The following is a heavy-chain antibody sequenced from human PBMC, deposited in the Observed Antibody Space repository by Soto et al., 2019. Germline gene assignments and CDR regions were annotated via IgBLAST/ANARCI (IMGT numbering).Heavy chain of an antibody. D-gene: IGHD6-19*01. Sequence: GGSLRLSCAASGFTFSSYGMHWVRQAPGKGLEWVAVISYDGSNKYYADSVKGRFTISRDNSKNTLYLQMNSLRAEDTAVYYCAKSGVAVADDTHFDYWGQGTLVTVSS. CDR3: AKSGVAVADDTHFDY. V-gene: IGHV3-30*18. J-gene: IGHJ4*02. CDR2: ISYDGSNK. CDR1: GFTFSSYG.